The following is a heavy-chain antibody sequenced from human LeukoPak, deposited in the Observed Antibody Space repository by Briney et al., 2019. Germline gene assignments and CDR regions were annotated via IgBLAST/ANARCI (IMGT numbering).Heavy chain of an antibody. V-gene: IGHV4-59*08. CDR1: GGSISSYY. J-gene: IGHJ3*02. Sequence: SETLSLTCTVSGGSISSYYWSWIRQPPGKGLEWIGYIYYSGSTNYNPSLKSRVTISVDTSKNQFSLKLSSVTAADTAVYYCARGGSGYYRSAFDTWGQGTMVTVSS. CDR2: IYYSGST. D-gene: IGHD3-3*01. CDR3: ARGGSGYYRSAFDT.